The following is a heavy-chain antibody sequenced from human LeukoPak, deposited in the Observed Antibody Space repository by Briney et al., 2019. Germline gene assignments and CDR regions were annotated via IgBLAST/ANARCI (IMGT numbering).Heavy chain of an antibody. CDR3: TRVYGEDWYEKYFDY. CDR2: IRSKTYAGTT. J-gene: IGHJ4*02. CDR1: GFTFRSYW. D-gene: IGHD3/OR15-3a*01. Sequence: PGGSLRLSCVASGFTFRSYWMSWVRQAPGKGLEWVAFIRSKTYAGTTEYAASVRGRFTFSRDDSKSLAYLQMNTLKTEDTAVYYCTRVYGEDWYEKYFDYWGQGTLVTVSS. V-gene: IGHV3-49*04.